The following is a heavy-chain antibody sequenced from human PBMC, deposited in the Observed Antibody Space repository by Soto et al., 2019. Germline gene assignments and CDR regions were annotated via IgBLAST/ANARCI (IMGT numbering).Heavy chain of an antibody. V-gene: IGHV4-30-2*06. CDR1: GVTMSNGGSS. CDR3: ARGGGYDSFDF. CDR2: ISPLETT. J-gene: IGHJ4*02. D-gene: IGHD2-15*01. Sequence: PSEPLSLTCSVSGVTMSNGGSSWSSIRQSPGKGLEWLGYISPLETTYYNPSFTSPLSLPIDRTRNQFSLGLSSMTAAYKAVYYCARGGGYDSFDFWGQGIQVTVSS.